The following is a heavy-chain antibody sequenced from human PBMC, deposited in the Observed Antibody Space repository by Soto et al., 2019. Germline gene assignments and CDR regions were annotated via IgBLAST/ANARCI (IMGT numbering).Heavy chain of an antibody. CDR2: ISYDGSNK. J-gene: IGHJ6*02. CDR3: ARETLVTVTGHYYGMDV. D-gene: IGHD2-21*02. V-gene: IGHV3-30-3*01. Sequence: QVQLVESGGGVVQPGRSLRLSCAASGFTFSSYAMHWVRQAPGKGLEWVAVISYDGSNKYYADSVKGRFTISRDNSKNTLYPQMNSLRAEDTAVYYCARETLVTVTGHYYGMDVWGQGTTVTVSS. CDR1: GFTFSSYA.